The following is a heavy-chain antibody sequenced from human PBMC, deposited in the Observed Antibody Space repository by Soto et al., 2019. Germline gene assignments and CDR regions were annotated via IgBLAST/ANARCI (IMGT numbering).Heavy chain of an antibody. D-gene: IGHD6-19*01. V-gene: IGHV4-39*01. Sequence: SETLSLTCTVSGGSISSSSYYWGWIRQPPGKGLEWIGSIYYSGSTYYNPSLKSRVTISVDTSKNQFSLKLSSVTAADTAVYYCARRPGQQWLVLGYYFDYWGQGTLVTVSS. CDR2: IYYSGST. CDR1: GGSISSSSYY. CDR3: ARRPGQQWLVLGYYFDY. J-gene: IGHJ4*02.